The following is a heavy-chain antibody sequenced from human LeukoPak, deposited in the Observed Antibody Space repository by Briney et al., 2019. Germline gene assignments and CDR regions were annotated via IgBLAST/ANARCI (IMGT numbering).Heavy chain of an antibody. CDR1: GFTLSDHY. Sequence: GGSLRLSCAASGFTLSDHYMDWVRQAPGKGLEWVGRTTNKATSYITEYAASVKGRFTISRDESKNSLYLQMNGLKIEDTAVYYCARHKAAAENDAFEIWGQGTMVTVSS. J-gene: IGHJ3*02. D-gene: IGHD2-15*01. CDR3: ARHKAAAENDAFEI. V-gene: IGHV3-72*01. CDR2: TTNKATSYIT.